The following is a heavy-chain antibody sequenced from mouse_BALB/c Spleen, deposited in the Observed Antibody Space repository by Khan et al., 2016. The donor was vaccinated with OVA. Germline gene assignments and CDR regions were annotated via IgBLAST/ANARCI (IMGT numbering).Heavy chain of an antibody. CDR3: ARTARIKY. D-gene: IGHD1-2*01. CDR1: GSSITSGSG. CDR2: ISYSGST. J-gene: IGHJ2*01. V-gene: IGHV3-2*02. Sequence: EVQLQESGPGLVKPSQFLSLTCTVTGSSITSGSGWNWIRQFPGNKLEWMGYISYSGSTNYNPSLKSRISITRDTSKNQFFLQLNSVTTEDTATYYCARTARIKYWGQGTTLTVSS.